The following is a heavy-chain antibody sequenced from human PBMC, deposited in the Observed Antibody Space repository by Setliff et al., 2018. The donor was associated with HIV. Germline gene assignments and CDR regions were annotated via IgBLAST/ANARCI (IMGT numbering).Heavy chain of an antibody. CDR2: IYNSGTT. D-gene: IGHD3-10*01. Sequence: SETLSLTCTLSGGSFSSYYWSCIRQPAGRGLEWIGRIYNSGTTNYNPSLKRRVTMSVDTSKNQFSLKLTSVTAADTAVYYCARDRHSTGLGSWGPWGPGILVTVSS. CDR3: ARDRHSTGLGSWGP. V-gene: IGHV4-4*07. J-gene: IGHJ5*02. CDR1: GGSFSSYY.